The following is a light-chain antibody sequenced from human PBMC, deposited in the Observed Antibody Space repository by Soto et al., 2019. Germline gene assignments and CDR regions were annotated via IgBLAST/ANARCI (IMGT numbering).Light chain of an antibody. CDR2: TAS. CDR1: ENVGPN. J-gene: IGKJ4*01. Sequence: IVVTQSPATLSLSPGEGATLSCRVSENVGPNFVWYKHKPGQAPRLLIHTASYRATGVPARFSGSGSHTDFTLTISSLEPEDVAVYYCQERGRWPRAAFGGGTRVDIK. CDR3: QERGRWPRAA. V-gene: IGKV3-11*01.